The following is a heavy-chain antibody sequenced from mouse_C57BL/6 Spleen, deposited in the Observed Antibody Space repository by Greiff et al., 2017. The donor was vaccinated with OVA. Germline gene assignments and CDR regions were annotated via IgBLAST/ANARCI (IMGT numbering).Heavy chain of an antibody. D-gene: IGHD1-1*01. CDR3: ARAQGSSYGYFDV. Sequence: EVMLVESGPGLAKPSQTLSLTCSVTGYSITSDYWNWIRKFPGNKLEYMGYISYSGSTYYNPSLKSRISITRDTSKNQYYLQLNSVTTEDTATYYCARAQGSSYGYFDVWGTGTTVTVSS. J-gene: IGHJ1*03. V-gene: IGHV3-8*01. CDR1: GYSITSDY. CDR2: ISYSGST.